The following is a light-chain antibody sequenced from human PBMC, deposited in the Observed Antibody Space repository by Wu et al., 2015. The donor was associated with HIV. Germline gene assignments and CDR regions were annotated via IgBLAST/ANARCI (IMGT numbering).Light chain of an antibody. Sequence: DRVTIVXRASQSIRQTIKFGSQQKPGKAPNLLIYAASSLQSGVPSRFSGSGSGTDFTLTISSLQPEDFATYYCQQSYSTPRTFGQGTKVEIK. J-gene: IGKJ1*01. V-gene: IGKV1-39*01. CDR2: AAS. CDR3: QQSYSTPRT. CDR1: QSIRQT.